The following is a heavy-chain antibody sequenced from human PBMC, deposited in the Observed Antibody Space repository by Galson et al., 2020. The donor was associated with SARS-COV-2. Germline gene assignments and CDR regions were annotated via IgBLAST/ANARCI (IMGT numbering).Heavy chain of an antibody. CDR1: GGSISSSDW. Sequence: SETLSLTCAVSGGSISSSDWWGWVRQPPGKGLEWIGEIFHSGYTNYNPSLKSRVTMSLDTSKNQFSLKLSSVTAADTALYYCSRIIVTAYYFSYMDVGGKGTTVTVSS. CDR3: SRIIVTAYYFSYMDV. D-gene: IGHD2-21*02. J-gene: IGHJ6*03. V-gene: IGHV4-4*02. CDR2: IFHSGYT.